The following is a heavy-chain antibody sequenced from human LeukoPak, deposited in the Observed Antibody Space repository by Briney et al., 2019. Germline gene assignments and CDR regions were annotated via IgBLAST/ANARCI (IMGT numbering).Heavy chain of an antibody. J-gene: IGHJ5*02. CDR2: IRYDGSNK. CDR3: AKDGRGIAARPEDLA. D-gene: IGHD6-6*01. Sequence: GGSLRLSCAASGFTFSSYAMSWVRQAPGKGLEWVAFIRYDGSNKYYADSVKGRFTIPRDNSKNTLYLQMNSLRAEDTAVYYCAKDGRGIAARPEDLAWGQGTLVTVSS. CDR1: GFTFSSYA. V-gene: IGHV3-30*02.